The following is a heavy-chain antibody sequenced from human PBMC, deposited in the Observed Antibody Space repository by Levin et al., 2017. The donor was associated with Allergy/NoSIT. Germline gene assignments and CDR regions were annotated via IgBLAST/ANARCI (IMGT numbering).Heavy chain of an antibody. CDR3: ARLFHYDSMTGLGSFYY. V-gene: IGHV1-69*13. D-gene: IGHD3-9*01. CDR2: VIPLFGTP. CDR1: GGTFSSNM. Sequence: ASVKVSCKASGGTFSSNMISWVRQAPGQGLEWVGGVIPLFGTPNYAQKFQGRVTTTADESTSTAYMELSSLRSEDTAVYYCARLFHYDSMTGLGSFYYWGQGTPVTVPS. J-gene: IGHJ4*02.